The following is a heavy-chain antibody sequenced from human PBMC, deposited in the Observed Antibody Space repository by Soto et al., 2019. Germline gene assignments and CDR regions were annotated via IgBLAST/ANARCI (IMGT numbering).Heavy chain of an antibody. J-gene: IGHJ4*02. CDR3: AMEGGRTYYFDY. V-gene: IGHV1-18*01. Sequence: QVQLVQSGAEVKKPGASVKVSCKASGYTFTSYGISWVRQAPGQGLEWMGWISAYNGNTNYARKLHGRVTMTTDTSTSTGYMELRSLRSDDTAVYYCAMEGGRTYYFDYWGQGTLVTVSS. CDR2: ISAYNGNT. CDR1: GYTFTSYG. D-gene: IGHD2-15*01.